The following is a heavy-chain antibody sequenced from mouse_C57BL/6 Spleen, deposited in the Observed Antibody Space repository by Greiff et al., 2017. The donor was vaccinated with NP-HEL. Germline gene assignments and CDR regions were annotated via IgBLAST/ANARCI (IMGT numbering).Heavy chain of an antibody. J-gene: IGHJ1*03. V-gene: IGHV5-16*01. Sequence: DVKLVESEGGLVQPGSSMKLSCTASGFTFSDYYMPWVRQVPEKGLEWVANINYDGSSTYYLDSLQSRFIISRDNAKSILYLQMSSLKSEDTATYYCARSKFITTVVNWYFDDWGTGTTVTVSS. D-gene: IGHD1-1*01. CDR1: GFTFSDYY. CDR2: INYDGSST. CDR3: ARSKFITTVVNWYFDD.